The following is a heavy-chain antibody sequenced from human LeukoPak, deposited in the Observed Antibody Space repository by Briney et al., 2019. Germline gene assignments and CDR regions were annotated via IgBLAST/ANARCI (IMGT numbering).Heavy chain of an antibody. D-gene: IGHD6-13*01. Sequence: PGGSLRLSCAASGFTFSILDMSWVRQAPGKGLEWVSAISGNGGRTYYADSVKGRFTISRDNSKNTLYLQMNSLRAEDTAVYYCAKAASDSSWYLDAIDYWGQGTLVTVSS. CDR2: ISGNGGRT. V-gene: IGHV3-23*01. CDR1: GFTFSILD. J-gene: IGHJ4*02. CDR3: AKAASDSSWYLDAIDY.